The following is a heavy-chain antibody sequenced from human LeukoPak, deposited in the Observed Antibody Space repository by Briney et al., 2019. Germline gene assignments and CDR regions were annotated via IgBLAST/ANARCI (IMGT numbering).Heavy chain of an antibody. V-gene: IGHV3-23*01. J-gene: IGHJ5*02. Sequence: AGSLRLSCAASGFTISTYAMSWVRQAPGKGLEWVSAISGSGGSTYYADSVKGRFTISRDNSKNTLYLQMISLRAEDTAVFYCANSGFRSGSGESWGQGTLVTVSS. D-gene: IGHD3-3*01. CDR3: ANSGFRSGSGES. CDR2: ISGSGGST. CDR1: GFTISTYA.